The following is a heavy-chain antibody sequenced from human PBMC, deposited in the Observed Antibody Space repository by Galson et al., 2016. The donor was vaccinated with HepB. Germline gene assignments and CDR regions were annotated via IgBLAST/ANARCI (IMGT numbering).Heavy chain of an antibody. D-gene: IGHD3-10*01. CDR1: GGSISSSDW. Sequence: SETLSLTCAVSGGSISSSDWWTWVRQPPGKGLEWIGEIYHSGSTNYNPSLKSRVTISVDKSKNQFSLKLTSVTAADTAVYYCARGYYGSGRQDVWGQGTTVTVSS. CDR2: IYHSGST. V-gene: IGHV4-4*02. J-gene: IGHJ6*02. CDR3: ARGYYGSGRQDV.